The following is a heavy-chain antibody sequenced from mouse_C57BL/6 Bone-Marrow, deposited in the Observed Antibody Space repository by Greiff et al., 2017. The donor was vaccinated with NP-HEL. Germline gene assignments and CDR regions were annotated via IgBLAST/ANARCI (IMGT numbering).Heavy chain of an antibody. CDR3: ARDKVPVIAWFAY. CDR1: GFTFSSYA. J-gene: IGHJ3*01. D-gene: IGHD1-3*01. V-gene: IGHV5-4*01. CDR2: ISDGGSYT. Sequence: EVQLVESGGGLVKPGGSLKLSCAASGFTFSSYAMSWVRQTPEKRLEWVATISDGGSYTYYPDNVKGRFTISRDNAKNNLYLQMSQLKSEDTAMYYCARDKVPVIAWFAYWGQGTLVTVSA.